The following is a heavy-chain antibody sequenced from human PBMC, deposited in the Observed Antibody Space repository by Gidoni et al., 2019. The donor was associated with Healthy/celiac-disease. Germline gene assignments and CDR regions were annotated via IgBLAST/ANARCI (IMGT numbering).Heavy chain of an antibody. V-gene: IGHV1-46*01. CDR2: INPSGGST. CDR1: GYAFTSYY. Sequence: QVQLVQSGAEVKKPGASVKVSCKASGYAFTSYYMHWVRQAPGQGLEWMGIINPSGGSTSYAQKFQGRVTMTRDTSTSTVYMELSSLRSEDTAVYYCARGPSRARDGYNREDDYWGQGTLVTVSS. D-gene: IGHD5-12*01. J-gene: IGHJ4*02. CDR3: ARGPSRARDGYNREDDY.